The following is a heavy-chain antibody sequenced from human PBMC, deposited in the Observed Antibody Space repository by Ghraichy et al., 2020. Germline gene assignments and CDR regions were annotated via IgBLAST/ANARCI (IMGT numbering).Heavy chain of an antibody. CDR2: IYYSGST. J-gene: IGHJ3*02. V-gene: IGHV4-39*01. CDR3: ARHVTSVVTIRGDIVAFDI. Sequence: SETLSLSCTVSGGSISSSSYYWGWIRQPPGKGLEWIGSIYYSGSTYYNPSLKSRVTISVDTSKNQFSLKLSSVTAADTAVYYCARHVTSVVTIRGDIVAFDIWGQGTMVTVSS. D-gene: IGHD4-23*01. CDR1: GGSISSSSYY.